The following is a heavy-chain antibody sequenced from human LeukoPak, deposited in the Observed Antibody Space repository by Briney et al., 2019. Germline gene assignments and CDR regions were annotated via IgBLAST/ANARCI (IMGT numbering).Heavy chain of an antibody. J-gene: IGHJ4*02. CDR2: ISYDGSNK. CDR3: ARDIIYY. D-gene: IGHD3-10*01. V-gene: IGHV3-30-3*01. Sequence: HPGRSLRLSCAASGFTFSSYAMHWVRQAPGKGLEWVAVISYDGSNKYYADSVKGRFTISRDNSKNTLYLQMNSLRAEDTAVYYCARDIIYYWGQGTLVTVSS. CDR1: GFTFSSYA.